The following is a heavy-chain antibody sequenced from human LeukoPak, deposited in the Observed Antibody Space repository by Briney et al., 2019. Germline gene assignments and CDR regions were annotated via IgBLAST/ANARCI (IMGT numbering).Heavy chain of an antibody. Sequence: PSETLSLTCTVSGGSISSSSFYWGWIRQPPGKGLEWIGSISYSGITYYNPSLKSRLTISVDTSKKQFSLKLSSVTAADTAVYYCARLSSGWYQDWYFDLWGRGTLVTVSS. CDR3: ARLSSGWYQDWYFDL. CDR2: ISYSGIT. J-gene: IGHJ2*01. CDR1: GGSISSSSFY. D-gene: IGHD6-13*01. V-gene: IGHV4-39*07.